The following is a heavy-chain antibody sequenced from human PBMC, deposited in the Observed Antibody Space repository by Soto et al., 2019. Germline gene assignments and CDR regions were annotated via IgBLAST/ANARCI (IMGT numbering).Heavy chain of an antibody. J-gene: IGHJ6*02. D-gene: IGHD3-16*01. CDR1: GYTFTRYG. CDR3: AMVDVYVTPSPQDV. CDR2: INTYNGNT. Sequence: QVQLVQSGAEVKNPGASVKVSFKASGYTFTRYGIGWARQAPGQGLEWMGWINTYNGNTYYAQNVQGRVTLTTDTSTSTAYMELRSLRSNDAAIYYCAMVDVYVTPSPQDVWGQGTTVIVSS. V-gene: IGHV1-18*01.